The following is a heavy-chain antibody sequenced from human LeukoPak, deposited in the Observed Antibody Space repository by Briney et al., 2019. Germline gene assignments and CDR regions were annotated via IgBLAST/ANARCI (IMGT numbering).Heavy chain of an antibody. CDR2: IYSSGNT. Sequence: PSETLSLTCTVSGGSMRSYFWSWIRQPAGKGLEWIGRIYSSGNTNYNPSLKSRATMSVDTSKNQFSLKLTSVTAADTAFYYCAREGPYSGRWYYFDYWGQGIPVTVSS. V-gene: IGHV4-4*07. CDR1: GGSMRSYF. D-gene: IGHD6-13*01. J-gene: IGHJ4*02. CDR3: AREGPYSGRWYYFDY.